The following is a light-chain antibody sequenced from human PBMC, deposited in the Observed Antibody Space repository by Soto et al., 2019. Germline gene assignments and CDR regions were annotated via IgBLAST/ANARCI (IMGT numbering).Light chain of an antibody. Sequence: VQVSQXXSSLPASPRAXXXXXXXASQGIGNDLAWYQQKXGKAPRLLIFAASXLQSGVASRFSGSGSATDFTLTISRLQPEDFPTYYCLQLYNFSWTYCQVTKLDIK. CDR3: LQLYNFSWT. J-gene: IGKJ1*01. V-gene: IGKV1-6*01. CDR2: AAS. CDR1: QGIGND.